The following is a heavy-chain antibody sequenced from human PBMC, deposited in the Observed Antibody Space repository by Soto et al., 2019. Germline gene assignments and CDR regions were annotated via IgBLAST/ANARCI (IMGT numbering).Heavy chain of an antibody. Sequence: GASVKVSCKASGYTFTSYDINWVRQATGQGLEWMGWMNPNSGNTGYAQKFQGRVTMTRNTSISTAYMELSSLRSEDTAVYYCARGPYLRWIQLRLTETYFDYWGEGTMVTVYS. CDR3: ARGPYLRWIQLRLTETYFDY. D-gene: IGHD5-18*01. CDR1: GYTFTSYD. J-gene: IGHJ4*02. V-gene: IGHV1-8*01. CDR2: MNPNSGNT.